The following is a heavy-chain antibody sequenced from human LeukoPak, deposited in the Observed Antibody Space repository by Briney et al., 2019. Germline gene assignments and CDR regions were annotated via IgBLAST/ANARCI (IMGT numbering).Heavy chain of an antibody. CDR1: GGSFSGYY. V-gene: IGHV4-34*01. Sequence: PPETLSLTCAVYGGSFSGYYWSWIRQPPGKGLEWIGEINHSGSTYYNPSLKSRVTISVDRSKNQFSLKLSSVTAADTAVYYCARVTGYCSGGSCYSGWFDPWGQGTLVTVSS. CDR2: INHSGST. D-gene: IGHD2-15*01. CDR3: ARVTGYCSGGSCYSGWFDP. J-gene: IGHJ5*02.